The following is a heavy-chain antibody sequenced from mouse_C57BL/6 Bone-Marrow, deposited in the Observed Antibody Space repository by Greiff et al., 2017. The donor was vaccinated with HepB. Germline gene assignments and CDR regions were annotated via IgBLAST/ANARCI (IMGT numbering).Heavy chain of an antibody. Sequence: VQLKESGGGLVKPGGSLKLSCAASGFTFSDYGMHWVRQAPEKGLEWVAYISSGSSTIYYADTVKGRFTISRDNAKNTLFLQMTSLRSEDTAMYYCARWCLFAYWGQGTLVTVSA. D-gene: IGHD1-1*02. CDR3: ARWCLFAY. CDR2: ISSGSSTI. V-gene: IGHV5-17*01. CDR1: GFTFSDYG. J-gene: IGHJ3*01.